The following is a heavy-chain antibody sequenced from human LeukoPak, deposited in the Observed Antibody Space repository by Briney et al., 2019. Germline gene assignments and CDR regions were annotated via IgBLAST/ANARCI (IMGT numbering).Heavy chain of an antibody. CDR2: ISAYNGNT. CDR3: AREYSMTTVTTGDAFDI. D-gene: IGHD4-11*01. Sequence: ASVKVSCKASGYTFTSYGISWVRQAPGQGLEWMGWISAYNGNTNYAQKLQGRVTMTTDTSTSTAYMELRSLRSDDTAVYYCAREYSMTTVTTGDAFDIWGQGTMVTVSS. J-gene: IGHJ3*02. V-gene: IGHV1-18*01. CDR1: GYTFTSYG.